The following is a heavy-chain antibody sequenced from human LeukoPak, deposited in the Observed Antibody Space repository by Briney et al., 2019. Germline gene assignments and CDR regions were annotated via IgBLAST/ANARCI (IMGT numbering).Heavy chain of an antibody. D-gene: IGHD6-19*01. CDR2: VDPEDGET. J-gene: IGHJ4*02. V-gene: IGHV1-69-2*01. CDR1: GYTFTDY. CDR3: ARGLAVAGTLDY. Sequence: ASVKISCKVSGYTFTDYMHWVQQAPGKGLEWMGLVDPEDGETIYAEKFQGRVTITADTSTDTAYMELSSLRSEDTAVYYCARGLAVAGTLDYWGQGTLVTVSS.